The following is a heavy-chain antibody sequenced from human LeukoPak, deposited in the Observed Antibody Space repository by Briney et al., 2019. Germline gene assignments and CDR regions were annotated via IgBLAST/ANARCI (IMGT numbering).Heavy chain of an antibody. D-gene: IGHD1-26*01. J-gene: IGHJ6*03. V-gene: IGHV3-30*02. CDR2: IRYDGSNK. Sequence: PGGSLRLSCAASGFTFSSYGMHWVRQAPGKGLEWVAFIRYDGSNKYYADSVKGRFTISRDNSKNTLSLQMNSLRVEDTAVYYCAKDWSYQGYFYYMDVWGKGTTVTISS. CDR1: GFTFSSYG. CDR3: AKDWSYQGYFYYMDV.